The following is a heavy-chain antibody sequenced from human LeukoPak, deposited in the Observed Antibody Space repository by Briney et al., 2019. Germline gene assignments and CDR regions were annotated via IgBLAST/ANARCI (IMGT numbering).Heavy chain of an antibody. V-gene: IGHV3-23*01. D-gene: IGHD2-2*01. Sequence: GGSLRLSCAASGFTFSAYGMSWVRQSPRKGLEWVSGVSGADGTTYYADSVKGRFAISRDNSKSTLYLQMNNLRAEDTAVYYCAKHWSYCSTTSCFFNYYYYYMDVWGKGTTVTLSS. CDR2: VSGADGTT. CDR3: AKHWSYCSTTSCFFNYYYYYMDV. CDR1: GFTFSAYG. J-gene: IGHJ6*03.